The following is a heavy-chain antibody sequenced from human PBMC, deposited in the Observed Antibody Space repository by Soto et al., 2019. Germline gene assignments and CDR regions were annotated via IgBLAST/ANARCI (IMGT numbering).Heavy chain of an antibody. Sequence: PSETLSLTFTVSGGSISGYYWTWIRQPPGKGLEWIGYIYYSGSTNYNPSLKSRVTISVDTSKNQFSLKLSSVTAADTAVYYCARYQQYFQHWGQGTLVTVSS. CDR3: ARYQQYFQH. V-gene: IGHV4-59*08. CDR1: GGSISGYY. CDR2: IYYSGST. J-gene: IGHJ1*01.